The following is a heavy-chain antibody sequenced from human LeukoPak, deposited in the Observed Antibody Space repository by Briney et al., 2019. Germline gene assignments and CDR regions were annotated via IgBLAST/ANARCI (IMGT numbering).Heavy chain of an antibody. V-gene: IGHV3-21*01. Sequence: GGSLRLSCAASGFTFSSHSMNWVRQSPGEGLQWVSYVSFGSSYISYADSLKGRFTISRDDAKSSVYLEMTSLRAEDTAVYYCARASTEYAVTDGFDTWGPGTLVTVSS. CDR2: VSFGSSYI. CDR3: ARASTEYAVTDGFDT. CDR1: GFTFSSHS. J-gene: IGHJ5*02. D-gene: IGHD4-17*01.